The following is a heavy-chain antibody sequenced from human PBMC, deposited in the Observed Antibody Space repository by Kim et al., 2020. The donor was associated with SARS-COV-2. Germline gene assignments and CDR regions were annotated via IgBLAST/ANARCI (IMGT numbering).Heavy chain of an antibody. D-gene: IGHD6-13*01. CDR2: INSDGSST. Sequence: GGSLRLSCAASGFTFSSYWMHWVRQAPGKGLVWVSRINSDGSSTSYADSVKGRFTISRDNAKNTLYLQMNSLRAEDTAVYYCARNKHSSSWYPGHVDYWGQGTLVTVSS. CDR1: GFTFSSYW. V-gene: IGHV3-74*01. CDR3: ARNKHSSSWYPGHVDY. J-gene: IGHJ4*02.